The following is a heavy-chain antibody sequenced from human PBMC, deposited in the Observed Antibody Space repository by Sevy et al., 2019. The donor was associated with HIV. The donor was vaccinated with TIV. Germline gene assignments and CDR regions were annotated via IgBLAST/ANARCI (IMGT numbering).Heavy chain of an antibody. Sequence: GGSLRLSCAASGFTFSSYAMSWVRQAPGKGLEWVSVISGSGGSTYDAASVKGRFTISGDNTKNALSVQMNGLRAEDTTVYYCAKGIAVAGTGDYWGQGTLVTVSS. V-gene: IGHV3-23*01. CDR3: AKGIAVAGTGDY. D-gene: IGHD6-19*01. CDR1: GFTFSSYA. CDR2: ISGSGGST. J-gene: IGHJ4*02.